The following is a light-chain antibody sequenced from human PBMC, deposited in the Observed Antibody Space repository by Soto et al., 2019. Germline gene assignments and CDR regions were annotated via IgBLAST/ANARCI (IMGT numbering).Light chain of an antibody. V-gene: IGLV2-8*01. CDR1: SSDVGGYNY. J-gene: IGLJ2*01. CDR2: EVS. Sequence: QSALTQPPSASGSPGQSVTISCTVSSSDVGGYNYVSWYQQHPGKAPKLMIYEVSKRPSGVPDRLSGSKSGNPASLTVSGLQADDEDDYYCSSYGGSNTVVFGGGTKLTVL. CDR3: SSYGGSNTVV.